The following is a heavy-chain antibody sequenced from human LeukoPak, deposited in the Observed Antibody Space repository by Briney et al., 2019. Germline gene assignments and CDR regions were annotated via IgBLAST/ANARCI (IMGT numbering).Heavy chain of an antibody. D-gene: IGHD5-18*01. Sequence: SSETLSLTCAVYGVSFSGYYWSWIRQPPGKGLEWIGEINHSGSTNYNPSLKSRVTISVDTSKNQFSLKLSSVTAADTAVYYCARSGYSYGYNYYYGMDVWGQGTTVTVSS. J-gene: IGHJ6*02. CDR3: ARSGYSYGYNYYYGMDV. V-gene: IGHV4-34*01. CDR1: GVSFSGYY. CDR2: INHSGST.